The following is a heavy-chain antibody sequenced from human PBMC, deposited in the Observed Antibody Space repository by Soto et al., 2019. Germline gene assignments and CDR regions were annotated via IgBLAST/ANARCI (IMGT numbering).Heavy chain of an antibody. CDR1: GFTFSTYG. Sequence: EVQLLESGGGLVQPGGSLRLSCAASGFTFSTYGMSWVRQAPGKGLAWVSIISGSGGSTYYADTVKGRFTISRDNSKNTLYLQMNSLRAEDTAVYYCAKDPATIAVAGTFDYWGQGTLVLVSS. V-gene: IGHV3-23*01. CDR2: ISGSGGST. CDR3: AKDPATIAVAGTFDY. J-gene: IGHJ4*02. D-gene: IGHD6-19*01.